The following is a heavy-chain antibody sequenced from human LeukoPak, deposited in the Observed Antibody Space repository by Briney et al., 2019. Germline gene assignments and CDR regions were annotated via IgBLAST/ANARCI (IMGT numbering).Heavy chain of an antibody. J-gene: IGHJ2*01. V-gene: IGHV3-23*01. Sequence: GGSLRLSCATTGFPFSNSRMSWVRQAPGKGLEWVASVLEAGSATFYADSVTGRFTISRDNSKKTLYLQMNSLRAEDTATYYCTKDLLSNWVHWYFDVWGRGTPVAVSS. CDR3: TKDLLSNWVHWYFDV. D-gene: IGHD7-27*01. CDR1: GFPFSNSR. CDR2: VLEAGSAT.